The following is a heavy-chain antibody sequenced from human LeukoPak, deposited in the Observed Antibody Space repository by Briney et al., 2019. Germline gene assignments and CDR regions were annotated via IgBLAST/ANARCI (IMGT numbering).Heavy chain of an antibody. Sequence: PSETLSLTCTVSGGSISTYHWSWIRQPPGRGLEWIGYIYTSGSTRYNPSLNSRVTISVDTSKNQFSLKLSSVTAADTAVYYCARWITYMDVWGNGTTVTVSS. CDR3: ARWITYMDV. V-gene: IGHV4-4*08. D-gene: IGHD3-10*01. CDR1: GGSISTYH. CDR2: IYTSGST. J-gene: IGHJ6*03.